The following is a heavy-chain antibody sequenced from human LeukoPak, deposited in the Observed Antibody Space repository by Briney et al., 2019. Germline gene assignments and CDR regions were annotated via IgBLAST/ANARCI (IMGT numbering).Heavy chain of an antibody. V-gene: IGHV3-21*01. Sequence: PGGSLRLSCAASGFTFSSYSMNWVRQAPGKGLELVSSISSSSSYIYYADSVKGRFTISRDNAKNSLYLQMNSLRAEDTAVYYCARVIGGYGDYWGQGTLVTVSS. D-gene: IGHD5-12*01. CDR2: ISSSSSYI. CDR1: GFTFSSYS. CDR3: ARVIGGYGDY. J-gene: IGHJ4*02.